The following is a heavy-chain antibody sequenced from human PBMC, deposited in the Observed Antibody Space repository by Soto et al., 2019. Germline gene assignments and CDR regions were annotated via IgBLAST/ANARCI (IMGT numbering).Heavy chain of an antibody. CDR3: ATNDLTTPPPVDYYYYYMDV. CDR1: GGTFSSYT. Sequence: ASVKVSCKASGGTFSSYTISWVRQAPGQGLEWMGRIIPILGIANYAQKFQGRVTITADNSTSTAYMELSSLRSEDTAVYYCATNDLTTPPPVDYYYYYMDVWGKGTTVTVSS. V-gene: IGHV1-69*02. J-gene: IGHJ6*03. CDR2: IIPILGIA. D-gene: IGHD3-3*01.